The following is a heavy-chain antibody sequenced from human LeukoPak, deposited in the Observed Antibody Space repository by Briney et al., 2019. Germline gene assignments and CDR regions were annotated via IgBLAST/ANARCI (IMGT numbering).Heavy chain of an antibody. Sequence: ASVKVSCKASGYTFTGHYMHWVRQAPGQGLEWMGWINPNSGGTNYAQKVQGRVTMTRDTSISTAYMELSRLRSDDTAVYYCARDPYNWNDAVMTLDYYMDVWGKGTTVTVSS. J-gene: IGHJ6*03. V-gene: IGHV1-2*02. D-gene: IGHD1-20*01. CDR3: ARDPYNWNDAVMTLDYYMDV. CDR1: GYTFTGHY. CDR2: INPNSGGT.